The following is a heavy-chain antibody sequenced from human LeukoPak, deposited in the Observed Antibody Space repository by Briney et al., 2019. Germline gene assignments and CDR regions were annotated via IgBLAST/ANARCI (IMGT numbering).Heavy chain of an antibody. V-gene: IGHV3-33*01. J-gene: IGHJ4*01. Sequence: GKSLRLSCAASGFIFSHYGMHWVRQAPGKGLEWVAVIWSDATNRFYGASVKGRFTTSRDNSQTTVFLQMNSLRAEDTAIYYCARDAQRGFDYSNSLEYWGHGTLVTVSS. CDR1: GFIFSHYG. CDR2: IWSDATNR. CDR3: ARDAQRGFDYSNSLEY. D-gene: IGHD4-11*01.